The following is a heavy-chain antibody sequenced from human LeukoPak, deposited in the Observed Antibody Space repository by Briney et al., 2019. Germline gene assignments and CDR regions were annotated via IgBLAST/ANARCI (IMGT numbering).Heavy chain of an antibody. D-gene: IGHD3-10*01. V-gene: IGHV1-18*01. CDR3: ARDLRITMVRGVENIDY. CDR2: ISAYNGNT. Sequence: PGASVKVSCKASGYTFTSYGISWVRQAPGQGLEWMGWISAYNGNTNYAQKLQGRVTMTTDTSTSTAYMELRSLRSDDTAVYYCARDLRITMVRGVENIDYWGQGTLVTVSS. CDR1: GYTFTSYG. J-gene: IGHJ4*02.